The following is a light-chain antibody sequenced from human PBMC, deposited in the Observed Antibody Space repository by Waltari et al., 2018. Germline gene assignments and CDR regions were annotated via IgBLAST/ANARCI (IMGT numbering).Light chain of an antibody. Sequence: QSVLTQPPSVSGTPGQRVTLSCSGSTSHIGAGHDVHWYQHLPGTAPKLLIYGKNNRPSGVPDRFSGSKSGTSASLAITGLQADDEADYFCQSFDNMLSGGVVFGGGTKLAVL. J-gene: IGLJ2*01. V-gene: IGLV1-40*01. CDR2: GKN. CDR3: QSFDNMLSGGVV. CDR1: TSHIGAGHD.